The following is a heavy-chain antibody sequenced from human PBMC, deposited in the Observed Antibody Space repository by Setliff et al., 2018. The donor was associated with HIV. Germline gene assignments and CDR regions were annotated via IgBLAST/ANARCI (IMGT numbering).Heavy chain of an antibody. Sequence: SETLSLTCAVSGYSISSSNWWGWIRQPPGKGLEWIGYIYYSGSTNYNPSLKSRVTISVDTSKNQFSLKLTSMTAADTAVYYCALRRYSSWARFDSWGQGTLVTVSS. CDR3: ALRRYSSWARFDS. V-gene: IGHV4-28*01. CDR1: GYSISSSNW. J-gene: IGHJ4*02. CDR2: IYYSGST. D-gene: IGHD2-21*01.